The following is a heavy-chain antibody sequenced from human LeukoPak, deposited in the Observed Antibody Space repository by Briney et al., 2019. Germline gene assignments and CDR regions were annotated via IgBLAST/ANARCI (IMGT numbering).Heavy chain of an antibody. D-gene: IGHD1-1*01. CDR2: IYYSGST. Sequence: SETLSLTCTVSGGSISSYYWSWIRQPPGKGLEWIGYIYYSGSTNYNPSPKSRVTISVDTSKNQFSLKLSSVTAADTAVYYCARRSDWNYFDLWGRGTLVTVSS. J-gene: IGHJ2*01. V-gene: IGHV4-59*08. CDR3: ARRSDWNYFDL. CDR1: GGSISSYY.